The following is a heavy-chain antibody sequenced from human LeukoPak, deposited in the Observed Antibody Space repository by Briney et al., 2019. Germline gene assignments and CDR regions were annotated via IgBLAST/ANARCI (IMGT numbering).Heavy chain of an antibody. CDR3: ARGGQYPLLWCGYDCRTGFAFDI. J-gene: IGHJ3*02. Sequence: LETLSVTCMVSGGSIIIDYWCCVWQPPRGTLGSSGYIYYNVDTKYNPSMKSRVTISVDTSKNQLSLKLSYVTAAAPAVYYCARGGQYPLLWCGYDCRTGFAFDIWGQGTMVTVSS. D-gene: IGHD2-2*01. V-gene: IGHV4-59*01. CDR2: IYYNVDT. CDR1: GGSIIIDY.